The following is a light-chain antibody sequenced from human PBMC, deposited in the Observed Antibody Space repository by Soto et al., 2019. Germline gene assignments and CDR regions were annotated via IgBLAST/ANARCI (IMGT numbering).Light chain of an antibody. J-gene: IGKJ5*01. CDR3: QQYNNWPPIT. Sequence: EIMMTQSPATLSVSPGERATLSCRASQSVSNNLAWYQQKPGQAPRLLIYYGSTRATGIPVRFSGSGSGTEFTLTISSLQSEDFALYYCQQYNNWPPITFGQGTRLEIK. CDR1: QSVSNN. CDR2: YGS. V-gene: IGKV3-15*01.